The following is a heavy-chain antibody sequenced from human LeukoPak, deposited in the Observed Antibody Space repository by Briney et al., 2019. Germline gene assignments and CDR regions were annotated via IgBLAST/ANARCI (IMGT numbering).Heavy chain of an antibody. D-gene: IGHD3-10*01. Sequence: GASVKVSCKASGYTFTSYYMHWVRQAPGQGLEWMGIINPSGGSTSYAQKLQGRVTMTTDTSTSTAYMELRSLRSDDTAVYYCARDRWSHYYGSGSYYRSYFDYWGQGTLVTVSS. CDR3: ARDRWSHYYGSGSYYRSYFDY. CDR1: GYTFTSYY. V-gene: IGHV1-46*01. CDR2: INPSGGST. J-gene: IGHJ4*02.